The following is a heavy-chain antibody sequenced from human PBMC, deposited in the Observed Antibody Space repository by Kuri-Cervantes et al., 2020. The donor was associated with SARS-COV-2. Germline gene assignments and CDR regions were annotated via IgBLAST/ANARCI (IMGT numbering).Heavy chain of an antibody. J-gene: IGHJ4*02. CDR2: IYTSGST. V-gene: IGHV4-61*02. D-gene: IGHD6-19*01. CDR1: GGSISSGSYY. CDR3: ARSYSSGWYYFDY. Sequence: SETLSLTCTVPGGSISSGSYYWSWIRQPAGKGLEWIGRIYTSGSTNYNPSLKSRVTISVDTSKNQFSLKLSSVTAADTAVYYCARSYSSGWYYFDYWGQGTLVTVSS.